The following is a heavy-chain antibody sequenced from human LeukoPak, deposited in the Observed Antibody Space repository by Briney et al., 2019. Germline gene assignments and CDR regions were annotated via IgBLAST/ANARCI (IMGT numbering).Heavy chain of an antibody. CDR2: ISGSGGST. D-gene: IGHD5-18*01. CDR1: GFTFSSYA. J-gene: IGHJ4*02. V-gene: IGHV3-23*01. Sequence: GGSLRLSCAASGFTFSSYAMSWVRQAPGKGLEWVSAISGSGGSTYYADSVKGRFTISRDNSKNTLYLQMNSLRAEDTAVYYCAKDQGCGYSYGLIPDYWGQGTLVTVSS. CDR3: AKDQGCGYSYGLIPDY.